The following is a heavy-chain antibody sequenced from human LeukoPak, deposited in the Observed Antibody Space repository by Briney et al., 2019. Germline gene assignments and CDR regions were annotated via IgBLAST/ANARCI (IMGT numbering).Heavy chain of an antibody. CDR3: AKDYGPKQLVFFDS. D-gene: IGHD6-13*01. CDR1: GFTFSSYG. J-gene: IGHJ4*02. Sequence: GGSLRLSCAASGFTFSSYGMNWVRQAPGKGLEWVSGISENGGTTFYADSVKGRFTITRDNSKNTLHVHMNSLRGEDTAVYYCAKDYGPKQLVFFDSWGQGTLVTVSS. CDR2: ISENGGTT. V-gene: IGHV3-23*01.